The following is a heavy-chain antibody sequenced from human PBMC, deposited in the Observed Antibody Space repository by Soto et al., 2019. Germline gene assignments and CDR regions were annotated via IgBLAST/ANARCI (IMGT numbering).Heavy chain of an antibody. Sequence: TLSLTCAVSGDSISSSNWWSWVRQPPGKGLEWIGEIYHSGSTNYNPSLKSRVTISVDKSKNQFPLKLSSVTAAETAVYYCARYDSSGYYRTLMAAFDIWGQGTMVTVSS. J-gene: IGHJ3*02. CDR2: IYHSGST. D-gene: IGHD3-22*01. CDR3: ARYDSSGYYRTLMAAFDI. V-gene: IGHV4-4*02. CDR1: GDSISSSNW.